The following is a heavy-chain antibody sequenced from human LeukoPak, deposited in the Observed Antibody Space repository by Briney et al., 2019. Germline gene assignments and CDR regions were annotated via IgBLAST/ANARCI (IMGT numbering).Heavy chain of an antibody. D-gene: IGHD2-8*02. J-gene: IGHJ4*02. CDR2: LYSGGAA. Sequence: GGSLRLSCAVSGFSVRDNYLNWVRQTPGGGLECVSVLYSGGAAYYADSVKGRFTISRDTSKNTLSLQMNSLRVEDTALYYCARALSPGLDFDYWGQGTLVTVSS. CDR3: ARALSPGLDFDY. CDR1: GFSVRDNY. V-gene: IGHV3-53*01.